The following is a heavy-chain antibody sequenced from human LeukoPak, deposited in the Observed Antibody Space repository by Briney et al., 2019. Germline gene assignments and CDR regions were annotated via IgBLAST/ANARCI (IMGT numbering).Heavy chain of an antibody. V-gene: IGHV4-59*08. D-gene: IGHD5-18*01. J-gene: IGHJ4*02. CDR3: ARSWELRGYSFLGY. CDR2: IYYSGST. CDR1: GGSISSYY. Sequence: PSETLSVTCTVSGGSISSYYWSWIRQPPGKGLEWIGYIYYSGSTNYNPSLKSRVTISVDTSKNQFSLKLNSVTAADTAIYYCARSWELRGYSFLGYWGQRSLVTVSS.